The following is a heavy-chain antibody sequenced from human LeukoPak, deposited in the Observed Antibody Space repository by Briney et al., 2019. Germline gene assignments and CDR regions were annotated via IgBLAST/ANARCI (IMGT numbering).Heavy chain of an antibody. D-gene: IGHD3-3*01. CDR2: ISDSGGST. J-gene: IGHJ3*02. CDR3: ARESRPPVGAFDI. CDR1: GFTFTTYA. Sequence: GGSLRLSCAASGFTFTTYAMSWVRQAPGKGLEWVSDISDSGGSTNYADSVKGRFTISRDNSKNTLFLQMNSLTAEDTAVYYCARESRPPVGAFDIWGQGTMVTASS. V-gene: IGHV3-23*01.